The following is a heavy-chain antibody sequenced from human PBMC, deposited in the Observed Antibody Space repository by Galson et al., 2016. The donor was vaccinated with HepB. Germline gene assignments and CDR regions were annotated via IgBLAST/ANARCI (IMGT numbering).Heavy chain of an antibody. CDR1: GDTLRNYV. Sequence: SVKVSCKVSGDTLRNYVISWVRQAPGQGLEWMGGLIPMFGAANYAQKFQGRVTITADESTKTDYMELSGLRSEDTAVYYCATSAGYSRGWYRYWGQGTLVTVSS. D-gene: IGHD6-19*01. CDR2: LIPMFGAA. J-gene: IGHJ1*01. V-gene: IGHV1-69*13. CDR3: ATSAGYSRGWYRY.